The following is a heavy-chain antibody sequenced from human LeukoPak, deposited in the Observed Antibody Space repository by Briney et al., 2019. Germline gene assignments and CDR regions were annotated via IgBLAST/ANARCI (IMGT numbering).Heavy chain of an antibody. CDR3: VRDYGYAFDI. CDR1: GLTFSSYA. J-gene: IGHJ3*02. Sequence: PGGSLRLSCAASGLTFSSYAMHWVRQAPGKGLEWVAFIRYDGSNKYYADSVKGRFTISRDNSKNTLYLQMNSLRAEDTAVYYCVRDYGYAFDIWGQGTMVTVSS. D-gene: IGHD3-10*01. V-gene: IGHV3-30*02. CDR2: IRYDGSNK.